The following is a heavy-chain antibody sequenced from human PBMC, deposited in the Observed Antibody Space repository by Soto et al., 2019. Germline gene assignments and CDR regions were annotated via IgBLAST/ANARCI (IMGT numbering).Heavy chain of an antibody. J-gene: IGHJ4*02. V-gene: IGHV3-30*18. Sequence: ESGGGVVQPGRSLRLSCAASGFTFSSYGMHWVRQAPGKGLEWVAVISYDGSNKYYADSVKGRFTISRDNSKNTLYLQMNSLRAEDTAVYYCAKDLTLYDSSGLGFYYWGQGTLVTVSS. CDR3: AKDLTLYDSSGLGFYY. D-gene: IGHD3-22*01. CDR2: ISYDGSNK. CDR1: GFTFSSYG.